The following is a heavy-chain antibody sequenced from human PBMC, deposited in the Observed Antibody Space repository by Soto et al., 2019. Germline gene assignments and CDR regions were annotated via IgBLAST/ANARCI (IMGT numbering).Heavy chain of an antibody. Sequence: ASVKVSCKASGYTFTSYGISWVRQAPGQGLEWMGWISDYNGNTNYAQKLQGRVTMTTDTSTSTAYMELRSLRSDDTAVYYCARDSMGWPEFDYWGQGTLVTVSS. CDR1: GYTFTSYG. CDR3: ARDSMGWPEFDY. D-gene: IGHD2-15*01. J-gene: IGHJ4*02. CDR2: ISDYNGNT. V-gene: IGHV1-18*01.